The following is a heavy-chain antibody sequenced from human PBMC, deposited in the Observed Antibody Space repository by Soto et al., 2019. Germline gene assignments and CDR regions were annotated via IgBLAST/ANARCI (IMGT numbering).Heavy chain of an antibody. D-gene: IGHD1-26*01. V-gene: IGHV3-9*02. J-gene: IGHJ4*02. CDR3: VKDQTAGRLDC. CDR1: WFTSNDHA. CDR2: IYWHGDRL. Sequence: EMQLVESGGGLVQPGGSLRLSCAASWFTSNDHAMHWLRQVPWKGLEWVAGIYWHGDRLDYADSVKGRFTISRDNAKNSLYLQMNRLSPEDTALYYCVKDQTAGRLDCCGQGTLVTVAS.